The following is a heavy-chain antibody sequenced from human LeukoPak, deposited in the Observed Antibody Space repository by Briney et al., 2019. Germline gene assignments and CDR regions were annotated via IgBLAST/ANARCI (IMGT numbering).Heavy chain of an antibody. V-gene: IGHV1-69*05. CDR2: VIPIFGTS. J-gene: IGHJ4*02. CDR1: GDTFSKRA. D-gene: IGHD3-22*01. CDR3: AREPFADYESSGSLPSPFDY. Sequence: GASVKVSCKASGDTFSKRAISWVRQAPGQGLEWMGGVIPIFGTSHYAQKFQGRVTMTRDMSTSTASMELSSLRSEDTAVYFCAREPFADYESSGSLPSPFDYWGQGTLVTVSS.